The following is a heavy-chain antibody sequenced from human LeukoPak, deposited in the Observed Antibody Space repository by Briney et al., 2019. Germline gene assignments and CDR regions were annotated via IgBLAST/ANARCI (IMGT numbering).Heavy chain of an antibody. D-gene: IGHD3-10*01. Sequence: PSDTLSLTCTVSGDSDSNDFYYWGWIRQPPGKGLEWVACLSHRGNTWYNPSLESRVTISVDTSKNRFSLNFNSVTAADTALYWCARHNAPRRVGFDFWGQGILVTVSS. CDR3: ARHNAPRRVGFDF. CDR1: GDSDSNDFYY. V-gene: IGHV4-39*01. CDR2: LSHRGNT. J-gene: IGHJ4*02.